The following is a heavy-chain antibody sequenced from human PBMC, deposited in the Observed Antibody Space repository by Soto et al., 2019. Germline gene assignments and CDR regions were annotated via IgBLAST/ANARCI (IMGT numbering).Heavy chain of an antibody. D-gene: IGHD1-26*01. CDR2: VYYNGNT. V-gene: IGHV4-39*01. CDR3: ARFSGSYTDRYFDY. CDR1: GGSTGSSLYQ. J-gene: IGHJ4*02. Sequence: QLQLQESGPGLVKPSETLSLTCTVSGGSTGSSLYQWAWIRQPPGKGLEWIGNVYYNGNTYYNPSLTSRLTISVDTSNNQFSLELRSVTAADTAVYYCARFSGSYTDRYFDYWGQGNLVTVSS.